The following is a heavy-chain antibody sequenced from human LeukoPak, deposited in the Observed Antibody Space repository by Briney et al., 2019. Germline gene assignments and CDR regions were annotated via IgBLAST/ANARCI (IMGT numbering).Heavy chain of an antibody. Sequence: PGGSPRLSCAASGFTFSSYAMHWVRQAPGKGLEWVAVISYDGSNKYYADSVKGRFTISRDNSKNTLYLQMNSLRAEDTAVYYCARDGAVTGFYFDYWGQGTLVTVSS. CDR1: GFTFSSYA. CDR2: ISYDGSNK. D-gene: IGHD3-16*01. J-gene: IGHJ4*02. V-gene: IGHV3-30-3*01. CDR3: ARDGAVTGFYFDY.